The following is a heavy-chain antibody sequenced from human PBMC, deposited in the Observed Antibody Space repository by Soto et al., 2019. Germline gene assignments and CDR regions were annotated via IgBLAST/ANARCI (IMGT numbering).Heavy chain of an antibody. CDR2: IVVGSGNT. V-gene: IGHV1-58*01. Sequence: ASVKVSCKASGFTFTSSAVQWVRQARGQRLEWIGWIVVGSGNTNYAQKFQERVTITRDMSTSTAYMELSSLRSEDTAVYYCAADDCGGDCYFRVNYYYYGMDVWGQGTTVTVSS. J-gene: IGHJ6*02. CDR3: AADDCGGDCYFRVNYYYYGMDV. CDR1: GFTFTSSA. D-gene: IGHD2-21*02.